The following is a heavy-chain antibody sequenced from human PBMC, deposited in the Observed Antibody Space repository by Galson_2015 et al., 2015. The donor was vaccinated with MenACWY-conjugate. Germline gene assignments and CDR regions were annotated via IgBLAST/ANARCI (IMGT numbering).Heavy chain of an antibody. Sequence: SLRLSCAASGFIFTNARMSWVRQAPGKGLEWVGRIKDKTDGEATDYAAPVNGRFTISRDDSKNMLYLQMNNVRFEDTGVYYCTAWVGNNGWGQGTLVTVSS. D-gene: IGHD1-26*01. CDR2: IKDKTDGEAT. CDR3: TAWVGNNG. CDR1: GFIFTNAR. V-gene: IGHV3-15*01. J-gene: IGHJ4*02.